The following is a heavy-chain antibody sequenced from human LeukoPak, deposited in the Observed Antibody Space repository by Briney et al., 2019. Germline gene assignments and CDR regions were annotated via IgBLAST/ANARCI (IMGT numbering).Heavy chain of an antibody. CDR2: INHSGST. CDR1: GGSFSGYY. Sequence: PSETLSLTCAVYGGSFSGYYWSWIRQPPGKGLEWIGEINHSGSTNYNPSLKSRVTISVDTSKNQFSLKLSSVTAADTAVYYCARARRLGRRCDWNHNDYWGQGTLVTVSS. V-gene: IGHV4-34*01. J-gene: IGHJ4*02. D-gene: IGHD1-14*01. CDR3: ARARRLGRRCDWNHNDY.